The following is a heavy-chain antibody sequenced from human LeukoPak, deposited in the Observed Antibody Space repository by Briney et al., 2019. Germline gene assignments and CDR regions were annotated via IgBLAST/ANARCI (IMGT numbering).Heavy chain of an antibody. Sequence: GGSLRLSCAASGFTFSSYAMSWVRQAPGKGLEWVASIRYDGSNKYYADSVKGRFTISRDNSKNTLYLQMNSLRAEDTAVYYCAKDGNYYGSGSYYKSGYYYYMDVWGKGTTVTISS. CDR1: GFTFSSYA. J-gene: IGHJ6*03. V-gene: IGHV3-30*02. CDR3: AKDGNYYGSGSYYKSGYYYYMDV. CDR2: IRYDGSNK. D-gene: IGHD3-10*01.